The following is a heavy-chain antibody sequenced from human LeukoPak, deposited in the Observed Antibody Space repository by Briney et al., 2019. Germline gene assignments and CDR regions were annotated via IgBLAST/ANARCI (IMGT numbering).Heavy chain of an antibody. V-gene: IGHV4-61*02. D-gene: IGHD2-15*01. CDR3: ARVTDRLDCSGGSCYPFDN. CDR1: GGSVSSGSYY. Sequence: SETLSLTCTVSGGSVSSGSYYWSWIRQPAGKGLEWIGRIYTSGSTNYNPSLKSRVTISVDTSKNQFSLKLSSVTAADTAVYYCARVTDRLDCSGGSCYPFDNWGQGTLVTVSS. J-gene: IGHJ4*02. CDR2: IYTSGST.